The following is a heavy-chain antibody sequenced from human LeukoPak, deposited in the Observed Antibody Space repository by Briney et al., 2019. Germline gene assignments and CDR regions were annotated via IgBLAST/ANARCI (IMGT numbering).Heavy chain of an antibody. CDR1: GYSFTSYW. V-gene: IGHV5-51*01. CDR2: IYPGDSDT. CDR3: ARHSRIVVVPAAKEYYYYYMDV. Sequence: GESLKISCKGSGYSFTSYWIGWVRQMPGKGLEWMGIIYPGDSDTRYSPSFQGPVTISADKSISTAYLQWSSLKASDTAMYYCARHSRIVVVPAAKEYYYYYMDVWGKGTTVTVSS. D-gene: IGHD2-2*01. J-gene: IGHJ6*03.